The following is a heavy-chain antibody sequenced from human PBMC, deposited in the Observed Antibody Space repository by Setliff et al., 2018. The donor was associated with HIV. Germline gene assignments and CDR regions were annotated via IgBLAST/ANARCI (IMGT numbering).Heavy chain of an antibody. CDR3: ASGGLDTAMVWGYYFDY. CDR1: GFTFSSYE. CDR2: ISSSGSTI. Sequence: GGSLRLSCAASGFTFSSYEMNWVRQAPGKGLEWVSYISSSGSTIYYADSVKGRFTISRDNAKNSLYLQMNSLRAEDTAVYYCASGGLDTAMVWGYYFDYWGQGTLVTVSS. V-gene: IGHV3-48*03. J-gene: IGHJ4*02. D-gene: IGHD5-18*01.